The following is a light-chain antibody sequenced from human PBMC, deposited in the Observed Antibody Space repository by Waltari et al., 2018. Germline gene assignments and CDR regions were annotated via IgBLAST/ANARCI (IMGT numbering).Light chain of an antibody. CDR3: QQYYSSSVT. Sequence: DIVMTQSPDSLAVSLGERATINCKSSQNVYYRSNNRNYLAWYQQKPGQPPKLVLYWASVREFGVPDRFSGSGSGTDFTLTISSLQAEDVAIYYCQQYYSSSVTFGGGTKVEIK. CDR2: WAS. J-gene: IGKJ4*01. V-gene: IGKV4-1*01. CDR1: QNVYYRSNNRNY.